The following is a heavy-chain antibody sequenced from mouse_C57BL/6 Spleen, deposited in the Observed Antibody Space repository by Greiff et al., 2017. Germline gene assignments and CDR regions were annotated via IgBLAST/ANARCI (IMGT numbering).Heavy chain of an antibody. Sequence: VQLQQPGAELVKPGASVTLSCKASGYTFTSYWMHWVKQRPGQGLEWIGMIHPNSGSTNYNEKFKSKATLTVDKSSSTAYMQLSSLTSEDSAVYYCARSDGNYGFAYWGQGTLVTVSA. CDR1: GYTFTSYW. CDR2: IHPNSGST. CDR3: ARSDGNYGFAY. J-gene: IGHJ3*01. D-gene: IGHD2-1*01. V-gene: IGHV1-64*01.